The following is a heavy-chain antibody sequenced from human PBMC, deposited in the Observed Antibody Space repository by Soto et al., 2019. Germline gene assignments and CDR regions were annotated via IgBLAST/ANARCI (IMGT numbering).Heavy chain of an antibody. CDR3: ARETGRRWYVYYYYGMDV. CDR2: ISAYNGNT. J-gene: IGHJ6*02. V-gene: IGHV1-18*01. CDR1: GYTFTSYG. Sequence: QVQLVQSGAEVKKPGASVKVSCKASGYTFTSYGISWVRQAPGQGLEWMGWISAYNGNTNYAQKLTGRVTMTTHTSTNPPNMELGSLRSADTAVYYCARETGRRWYVYYYYGMDVSGQGTTVTVSS. D-gene: IGHD6-13*01.